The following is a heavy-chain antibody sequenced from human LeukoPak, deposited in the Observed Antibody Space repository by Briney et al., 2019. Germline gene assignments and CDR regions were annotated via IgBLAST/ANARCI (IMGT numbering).Heavy chain of an antibody. CDR3: AREGHYGDNHNWFDP. D-gene: IGHD4-17*01. J-gene: IGHJ5*02. CDR2: INPNSGGT. Sequence: ASVKVSCKASGYTFTGYYMHWVRQAPGQGLEWMGWINPNSGGTNYAQKFQGRVTMTRDTSISTAYMELSRLRSDDTVVYYCAREGHYGDNHNWFDPWGQGTLVTVSS. V-gene: IGHV1-2*02. CDR1: GYTFTGYY.